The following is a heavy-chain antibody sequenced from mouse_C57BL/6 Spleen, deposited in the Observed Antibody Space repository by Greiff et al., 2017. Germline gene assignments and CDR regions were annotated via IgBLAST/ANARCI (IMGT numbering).Heavy chain of an antibody. Sequence: EVKVVESGGGLVKPGGSLKLSCAASGFTFSDYGMHWVRQAPEKGLEWVAYISSGSSTIYYADTVTGRFTISKDNAKNTLFLHMTRLRSEDAAMYYGARGSYFDYWGQGTTLTVSS. CDR1: GFTFSDYG. V-gene: IGHV5-17*01. CDR3: ARGSYFDY. D-gene: IGHD6-1*01. J-gene: IGHJ2*01. CDR2: ISSGSSTI.